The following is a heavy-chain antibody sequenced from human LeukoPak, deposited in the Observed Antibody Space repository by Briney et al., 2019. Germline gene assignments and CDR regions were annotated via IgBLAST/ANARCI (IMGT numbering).Heavy chain of an antibody. CDR2: INPNSGGT. CDR1: GYTFTGYY. D-gene: IGHD3-22*01. V-gene: IGHV1-2*02. Sequence: ASVKVSCKASGYTFTGYYMHWVRQAPGQGLEWMGWINPNSGGTNYAQKFQGRVTMTRDTSISTAYMELSRLRSDDTAVYYCARVYYDSSSYLDYWGQGTLVTVSS. J-gene: IGHJ4*02. CDR3: ARVYYDSSSYLDY.